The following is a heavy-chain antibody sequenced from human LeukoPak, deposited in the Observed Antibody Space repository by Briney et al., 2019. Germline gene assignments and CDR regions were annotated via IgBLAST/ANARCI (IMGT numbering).Heavy chain of an antibody. V-gene: IGHV5-51*01. CDR2: IHSADSNT. CDR1: GYIFTNYW. J-gene: IGHJ4*02. CDR3: AGARHGDYRWDY. D-gene: IGHD4-17*01. Sequence: GESLKFSCKDSGYIFTNYWIGWVRQMPGKGLEWMGIIHSADSNTKYSPSFQGQVTISADKSISTAYLQWSGLKASDTAMYYCAGARHGDYRWDYWGQGTLVTVSS.